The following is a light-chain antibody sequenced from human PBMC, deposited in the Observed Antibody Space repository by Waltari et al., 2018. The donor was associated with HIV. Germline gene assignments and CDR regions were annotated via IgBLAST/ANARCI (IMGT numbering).Light chain of an antibody. V-gene: IGKV2-28*01. CDR2: VGS. CDR1: QSLLSRNGNNY. CDR3: MQALEAPLT. Sequence: DVVMTQSPLSLRVTPGEPASISCRSSQSLLSRNGNNYLDWYLQKPGQSPQLLIYVGSNRASGVPDRFIGSGSGTDFTLKISRVEAEDVGVYYCMQALEAPLTFGGGTKVQIK. J-gene: IGKJ4*01.